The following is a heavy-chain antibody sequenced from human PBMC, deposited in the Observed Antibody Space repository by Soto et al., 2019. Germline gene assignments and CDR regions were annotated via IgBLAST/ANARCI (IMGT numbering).Heavy chain of an antibody. D-gene: IGHD5-18*01. CDR1: GYTFTSYG. CDR2: ISTYNGNT. J-gene: IGHJ4*02. V-gene: IGHV1-18*01. Sequence: QVQLVQSGAEVKKPGASVKVSCKTSGYTFTSYGISWVRQAPGQGLEWIGWISTYNGNTNHAQRLQGRVSMTTDTSISTAYMELRSLRSDDTALYFCARDNGQGMVNDWGQGTLLTVPS. CDR3: ARDNGQGMVND.